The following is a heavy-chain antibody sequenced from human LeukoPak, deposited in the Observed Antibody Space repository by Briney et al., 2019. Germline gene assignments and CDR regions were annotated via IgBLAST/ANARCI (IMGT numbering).Heavy chain of an antibody. CDR3: TRDGYADSATDGFDV. J-gene: IGHJ3*01. V-gene: IGHV3-66*01. Sequence: GGSLRLSCAASGFTVSSKYMNWVRQAPGKGLEWVSVIYSGGSTQYADSVKGRFTISRDNSKNTLYLQMNSLRAEDTAVYYCTRDGYADSATDGFDVWGQGTMVTVSS. CDR1: GFTVSSKY. CDR2: IYSGGST. D-gene: IGHD4-17*01.